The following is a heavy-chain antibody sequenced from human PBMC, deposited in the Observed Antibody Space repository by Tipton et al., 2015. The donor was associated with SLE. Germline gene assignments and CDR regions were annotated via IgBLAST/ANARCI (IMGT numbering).Heavy chain of an antibody. J-gene: IGHJ3*02. D-gene: IGHD1-1*01. CDR3: ATTGEDGFDI. CDR2: ISTSSTTI. V-gene: IGHV3-48*02. CDR1: GFTFSSHA. Sequence: GSLRLSCAASGFTFSSHAMNWVRQAPGKGLDWISYISTSSTTIYYADSVKGRFTISRDDAKNSLYLQMNSLRDDDTAIYYCATTGEDGFDIWGQGTIVTVSS.